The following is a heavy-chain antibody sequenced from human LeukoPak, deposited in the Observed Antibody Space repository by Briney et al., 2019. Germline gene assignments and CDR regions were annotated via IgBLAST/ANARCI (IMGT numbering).Heavy chain of an antibody. CDR2: ISSSSSYI. D-gene: IGHD6-13*01. Sequence: GDSLRLSCAASGFSVSDKYMNWVRLAPGKGLEWVSSISSSSSYIYYADSVKGRFTISRDNAKNSLYLQMNSLRAEDTAVYYCARDAIAKSSSPRYYFDYWGQGTLVTVSS. CDR3: ARDAIAKSSSPRYYFDY. V-gene: IGHV3-21*01. CDR1: GFSVSDKY. J-gene: IGHJ4*02.